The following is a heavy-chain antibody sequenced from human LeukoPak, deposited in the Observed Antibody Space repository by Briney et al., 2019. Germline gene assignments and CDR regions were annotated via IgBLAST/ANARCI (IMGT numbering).Heavy chain of an antibody. V-gene: IGHV4-59*01. CDR1: GGSISSYY. D-gene: IGHD5-24*01. J-gene: IGHJ6*02. CDR3: AGDRRDGYSLYYYYYGMDV. Sequence: SETLSLTCTVSGGSISSYYWSWIRQPPGKGLEWIGYIHYSGSTNYNPSLKSRVTISVDTSKNQFSLKLSSVTAADTAVYYCAGDRRDGYSLYYYYYGMDVWGQGTTVTVSS. CDR2: IHYSGST.